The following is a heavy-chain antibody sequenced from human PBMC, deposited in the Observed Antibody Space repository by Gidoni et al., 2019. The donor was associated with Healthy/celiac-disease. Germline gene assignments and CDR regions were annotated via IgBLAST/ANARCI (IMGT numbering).Heavy chain of an antibody. CDR3: ARHPDYYDSSGYWFDY. D-gene: IGHD3-22*01. J-gene: IGHJ4*02. Sequence: QLQLQESCPGLVKPSETLSLTCTVSGGSISSSSYYWGWIRQPPGKGLEWIGSIYYSGSTSYNPSLKSRVTISVDTSKNQFSLKLSSVTAADTAVYYCARHPDYYDSSGYWFDYWGQGTLVTVSS. CDR1: GGSISSSSYY. V-gene: IGHV4-39*01. CDR2: IYYSGST.